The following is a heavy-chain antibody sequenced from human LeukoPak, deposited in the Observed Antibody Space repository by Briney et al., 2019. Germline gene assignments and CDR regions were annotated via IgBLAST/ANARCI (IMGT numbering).Heavy chain of an antibody. V-gene: IGHV3-7*01. D-gene: IGHD3-3*01. Sequence: GGSLRLSCAASGFTFSSYWMSWVRQAPGKGLEWVANIKQDGSEKYYVDSVKGRFTISRDNAKNSLYLQMNSLRAEDTAVYYCARDSRNTNYDFWSGYYDVFDYWGQGTLVTVSS. CDR3: ARDSRNTNYDFWSGYYDVFDY. CDR1: GFTFSSYW. J-gene: IGHJ4*02. CDR2: IKQDGSEK.